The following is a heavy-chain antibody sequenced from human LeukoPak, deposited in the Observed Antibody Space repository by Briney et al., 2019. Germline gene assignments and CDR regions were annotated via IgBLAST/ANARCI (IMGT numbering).Heavy chain of an antibody. CDR3: AKGYGGLTQFDY. CDR2: ISGSGGST. V-gene: IGHV3-23*01. Sequence: PGGSLRHSRAASGFTFSSYALSWVRQAPGKGLEWVSAISGSGGSTYYADSVKGRFTISRDNSKNTLYLQMNSLRAEDTAVYYCAKGYGGLTQFDYWGQGTLVTVSS. J-gene: IGHJ4*02. CDR1: GFTFSSYA. D-gene: IGHD6-13*01.